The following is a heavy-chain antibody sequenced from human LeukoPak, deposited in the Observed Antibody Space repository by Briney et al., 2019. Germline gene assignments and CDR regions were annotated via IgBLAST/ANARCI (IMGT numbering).Heavy chain of an antibody. CDR1: GYTFISYG. D-gene: IGHD6-19*01. V-gene: IGHV1-18*01. Sequence: ASVKVSCKASGYTFISYGISWVRQAPGQGLEWMGWISAYNGNTNYAQKLQGRVTMTTDTYTSTTYMELRSLRSDDTAVYYCARDYSSGWADDYWGQGTLVTVSS. J-gene: IGHJ4*02. CDR3: ARDYSSGWADDY. CDR2: ISAYNGNT.